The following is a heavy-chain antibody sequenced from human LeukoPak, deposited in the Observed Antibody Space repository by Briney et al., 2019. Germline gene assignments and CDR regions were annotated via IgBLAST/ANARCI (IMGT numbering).Heavy chain of an antibody. CDR2: ISAYNGNT. J-gene: IGHJ4*02. CDR1: GYTFTSYD. Sequence: GASVKVSCKASGYTFTSYDISWVRQAPGQGLEWMGWISAYNGNTNYAQKLQGRVTMTRDTSTSTAYMELRSLRSDDTAVYYCAGYTSDAVMGTICLDYWGQGTLVSVSS. V-gene: IGHV1-18*01. D-gene: IGHD2-2*01. CDR3: AGYTSDAVMGTICLDY.